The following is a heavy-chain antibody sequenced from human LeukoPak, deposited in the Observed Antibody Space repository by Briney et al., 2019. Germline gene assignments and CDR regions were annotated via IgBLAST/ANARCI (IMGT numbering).Heavy chain of an antibody. CDR1: GYTFTGYY. CDR3: ARDFYSSGWYVHYYYYMDV. J-gene: IGHJ6*03. V-gene: IGHV1-18*04. D-gene: IGHD6-19*01. CDR2: ISAYNGNT. Sequence: GASVKVSCKASGYTFTGYYMHWVRQAPGQGLEWMGWISAYNGNTNYAQKLQGRVTMTTDTSTSTAYMELRSLRSDDTAVYYCARDFYSSGWYVHYYYYMDVWGKGTTVTVSS.